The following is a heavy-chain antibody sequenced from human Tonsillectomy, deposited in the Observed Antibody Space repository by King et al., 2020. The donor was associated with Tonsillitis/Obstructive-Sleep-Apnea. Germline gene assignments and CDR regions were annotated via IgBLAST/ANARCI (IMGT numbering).Heavy chain of an antibody. D-gene: IGHD2-2*01. CDR1: GFTFSSYA. Sequence: QLVESGGGLVQPGGSLRLSCAASGFTFSSYAMSWVRQAPGKGLEWVSTISGGGGSTYYADSVKGRFTISRDNFKNTLYLQMNSLRVEDTAVYYCAKDCSSTSCYGMDVWGQGTTVIVSS. CDR3: AKDCSSTSCYGMDV. V-gene: IGHV3-23*04. CDR2: ISGGGGST. J-gene: IGHJ6*02.